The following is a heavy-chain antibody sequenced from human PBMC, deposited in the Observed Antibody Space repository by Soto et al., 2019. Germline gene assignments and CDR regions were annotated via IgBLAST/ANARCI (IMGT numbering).Heavy chain of an antibody. J-gene: IGHJ4*02. Sequence: EVQLVESGGGLVQPGNSLRLSCAGSGFTFDDYAMHWVRQAPGKGLEWVSGISYNSGSVGYADSVSGRFTISRDRAKKSLYLERNSLKTEDTAFYYCSISKVGFWRGYYSDRAFDHWGQGTLVTVSS. V-gene: IGHV3-9*01. D-gene: IGHD3-3*01. CDR1: GFTFDDYA. CDR2: ISYNSGSV. CDR3: SISKVGFWRGYYSDRAFDH.